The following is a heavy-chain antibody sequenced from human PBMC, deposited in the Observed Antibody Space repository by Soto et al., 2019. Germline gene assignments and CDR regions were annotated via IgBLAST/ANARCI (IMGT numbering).Heavy chain of an antibody. CDR3: ARAVVVVAATEYYFDY. V-gene: IGHV4-4*02. CDR2: IYHSGST. J-gene: IGHJ4*02. Sequence: PSETLSLTCAVSGGSISSSNWWSWVRQPPGEGLEWIGEIYHSGSTNYNPSLKSRVTISVDKSKNQFSLKLSSVTAADTAVYYCARAVVVVAATEYYFDYWGQGTLVTVSS. D-gene: IGHD2-15*01. CDR1: GGSISSSNW.